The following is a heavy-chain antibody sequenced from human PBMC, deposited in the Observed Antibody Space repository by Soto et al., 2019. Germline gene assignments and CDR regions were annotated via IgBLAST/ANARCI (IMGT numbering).Heavy chain of an antibody. D-gene: IGHD2-2*01. CDR1: GFSVTNNY. CDR2: IDIGGNT. CDR3: ARGRGSTGYLGREPYFDY. Sequence: EVQVVESGGGLVQPGGSLRLSCAASGFSVTNNYMNWVRQAPGKGLEWVSIIDIGGNTYYADSVKDRFTISRDNSRNTLSLHMYSARAEDTAVHYCARGRGSTGYLGREPYFDYWGQGTLGTVSP. V-gene: IGHV3-66*01. J-gene: IGHJ4*02.